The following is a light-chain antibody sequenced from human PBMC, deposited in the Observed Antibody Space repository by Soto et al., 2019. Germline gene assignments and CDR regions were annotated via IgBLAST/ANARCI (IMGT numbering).Light chain of an antibody. Sequence: QSVLTQPPSVSGAPGQRVTISCIGGSSNIGAGYNVHWYQQLPGTAPKLLISGDXXXXSXXXXXXXXXKSGTSASLAITGXXXXDXXXYYXQSYDRSLSGSRVVFGGGTKLTVL. V-gene: IGLV1-40*01. CDR3: QSYDRSLSGSRVV. CDR2: GDX. J-gene: IGLJ3*02. CDR1: SSNIGAGYN.